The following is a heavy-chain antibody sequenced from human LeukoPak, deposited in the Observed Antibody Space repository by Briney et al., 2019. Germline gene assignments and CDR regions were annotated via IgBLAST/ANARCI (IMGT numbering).Heavy chain of an antibody. Sequence: SETLSLTCTVSGGSISSYYWSWIRQPPGKGLEWIGYIYYSGSTNYNPSLKSRVTISVDTSKNQFSLKLSSVTAADTAVYYCEREVVPAAIKTDDAFDIWGQGTMVTVSS. CDR2: IYYSGST. CDR1: GGSISSYY. V-gene: IGHV4-59*12. D-gene: IGHD2-2*01. J-gene: IGHJ3*02. CDR3: EREVVPAAIKTDDAFDI.